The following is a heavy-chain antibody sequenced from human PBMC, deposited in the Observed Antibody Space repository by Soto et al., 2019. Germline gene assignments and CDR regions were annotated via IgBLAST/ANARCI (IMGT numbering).Heavy chain of an antibody. V-gene: IGHV1-24*01. CDR1: GYTLTELS. D-gene: IGHD5-18*01. CDR2: FDPEDGET. CDR3: ATSRYSYGYSLYYYYGMDV. J-gene: IGHJ6*02. Sequence: ASVKVSCKVSGYTLTELSMHRVRQAPGKGLEWMGGFDPEDGETIYAQKFQGRVTMTEDTSTDTAYMELSSLRSEDTAVYYCATSRYSYGYSLYYYYGMDVWGQGTTVTVSS.